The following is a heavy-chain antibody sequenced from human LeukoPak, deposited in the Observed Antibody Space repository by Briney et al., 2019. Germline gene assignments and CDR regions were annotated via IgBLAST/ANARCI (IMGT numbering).Heavy chain of an antibody. Sequence: SGTLSLTCTVSGGSISSSSYYWGWIRQPPGKGLEWIESIYYSGSTYYNPSLKSRVTISVDTSKNQFSLKLSSVTAADTAVYYCARQPGTGGADYWGQGTLVTVSS. V-gene: IGHV4-39*01. CDR2: IYYSGST. D-gene: IGHD3-16*01. CDR3: ARQPGTGGADY. CDR1: GGSISSSSYY. J-gene: IGHJ4*02.